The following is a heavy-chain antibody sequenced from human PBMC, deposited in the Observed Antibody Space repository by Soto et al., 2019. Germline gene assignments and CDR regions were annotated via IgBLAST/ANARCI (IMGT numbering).Heavy chain of an antibody. CDR2: INQDGSEK. Sequence: GGSLRRSCAASGFTSSSYWIIWVRQAPGKGLAWVANINQDGSEKYYVDSVKGRFTISRDNAKNSLYLQMNSLRAEDTAVYYCATNESSSWYLHYWGQGTLVTVSS. J-gene: IGHJ4*02. CDR1: GFTSSSYW. CDR3: ATNESSSWYLHY. D-gene: IGHD6-13*01. V-gene: IGHV3-7*03.